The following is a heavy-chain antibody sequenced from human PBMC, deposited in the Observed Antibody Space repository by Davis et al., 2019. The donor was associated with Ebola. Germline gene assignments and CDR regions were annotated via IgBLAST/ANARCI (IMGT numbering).Heavy chain of an antibody. CDR1: GGTFSSYA. V-gene: IGHV1-69*13. D-gene: IGHD3-3*01. CDR3: APTRSGYLPDFDY. J-gene: IGHJ4*02. Sequence: AASVKVSCKASGGTFSSYAISWVRQAPGQGLEWMGGIIPIFGTANYAQKFQGRVTITADESTSTAYMELSSLRSEDTAVYYYAPTRSGYLPDFDYWGQGTLVTVSS. CDR2: IIPIFGTA.